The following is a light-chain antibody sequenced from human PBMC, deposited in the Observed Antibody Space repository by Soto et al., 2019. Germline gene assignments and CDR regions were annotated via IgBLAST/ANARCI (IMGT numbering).Light chain of an antibody. Sequence: QSALTQPPSVSGAPGQRVTISCTGSSSNIGAGYDVQWYQQLPGIAPKLLMYGNSNRPSGVPDRFSGSKSGTSASLAITGLQAEDEADYYCQSYDSILSGNWVFGGGTKLTVL. J-gene: IGLJ3*02. CDR3: QSYDSILSGNWV. CDR2: GNS. V-gene: IGLV1-40*01. CDR1: SSNIGAGYD.